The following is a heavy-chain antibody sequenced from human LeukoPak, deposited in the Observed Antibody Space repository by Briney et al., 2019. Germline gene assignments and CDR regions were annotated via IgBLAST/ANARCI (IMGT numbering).Heavy chain of an antibody. CDR2: ISSSGSTI. CDR1: GFTFSSYS. V-gene: IGHV3-48*01. J-gene: IGHJ3*02. Sequence: PGGSLRLSCAVSGFTFSSYSMNWVRQAPGKGLEWVSYISSSGSTIYYADSVKGRFTISRDNAKNSLYLQMNSLRAEDTAVYYCAREVEHAFDIWGQGTMVTVSS. D-gene: IGHD1-1*01. CDR3: AREVEHAFDI.